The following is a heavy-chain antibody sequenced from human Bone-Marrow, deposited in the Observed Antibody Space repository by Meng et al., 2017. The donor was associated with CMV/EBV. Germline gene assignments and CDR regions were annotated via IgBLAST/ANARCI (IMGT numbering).Heavy chain of an antibody. CDR1: GDSVSSNSAA. J-gene: IGHJ3*02. CDR2: TYYRSKWYN. Sequence: SQTLSLTCAISGDSVSSNSAAWNWIRQSPSRGLEWLGRTYYRSKWYNDYAASVQSRITINADTSKNQFSLQLSSVTPEDTAVYYCASYSGSYFRIWVQGTMVTVSS. V-gene: IGHV6-1*01. CDR3: ASYSGSYFRI. D-gene: IGHD1-26*01.